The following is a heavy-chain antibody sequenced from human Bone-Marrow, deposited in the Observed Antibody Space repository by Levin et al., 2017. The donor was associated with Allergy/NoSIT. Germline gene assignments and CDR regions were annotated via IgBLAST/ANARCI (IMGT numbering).Heavy chain of an antibody. CDR1: GGSIRRSIYY. D-gene: IGHD3/OR15-3a*01. Sequence: SQTLSLTCTVSGGSIRRSIYYWAWIRQPPGKGLEWIGSLYYSGTTYYKPSLKSRLTMSVDTSKNQFSLRLASVSAADTAVYYCARQNMSGVYGLFDYWGRGAVVTVSS. CDR2: LYYSGTT. CDR3: ARQNMSGVYGLFDY. J-gene: IGHJ4*02. V-gene: IGHV4-39*01.